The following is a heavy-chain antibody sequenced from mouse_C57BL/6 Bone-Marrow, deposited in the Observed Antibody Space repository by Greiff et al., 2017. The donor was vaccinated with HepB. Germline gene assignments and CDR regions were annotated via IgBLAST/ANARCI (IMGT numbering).Heavy chain of an antibody. CDR3: AIIYYYGSSYGRYAMDY. CDR2: INPSSGYT. CDR1: GYTFTSYT. J-gene: IGHJ4*01. D-gene: IGHD1-1*01. Sequence: VQLQQSGAELARPGASVKMSCKASGYTFTSYTMHWVKQRPGQGLEWIGYINPSSGYTKYNQKFKDKATLTADKSSSTAYMQLSSLTSEDSAVYYCAIIYYYGSSYGRYAMDYWGQGTSVTVSS. V-gene: IGHV1-4*01.